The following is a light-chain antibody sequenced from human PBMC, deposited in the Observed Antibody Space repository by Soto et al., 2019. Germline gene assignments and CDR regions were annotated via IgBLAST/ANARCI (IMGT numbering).Light chain of an antibody. J-gene: IGLJ3*02. CDR1: SSNIGKSY. V-gene: IGLV1-51*01. CDR3: GTWDTTLRAVV. Sequence: QSVLTQPPSVSAAPGQKVTISCSGRSSNIGKSYVSWYQQLPGTAPKLLIYDNNKRPSGIPDRFSGSKSGTSATLGITGLQTGDEADYYCGTWDTTLRAVVFGGGTKLTVL. CDR2: DNN.